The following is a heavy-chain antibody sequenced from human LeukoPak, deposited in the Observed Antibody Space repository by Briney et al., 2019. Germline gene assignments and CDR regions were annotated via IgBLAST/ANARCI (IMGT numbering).Heavy chain of an antibody. J-gene: IGHJ4*02. Sequence: SETLSLTCTVSGGSISSSSYHWGWIRQPPGKGLEWIGSIYYSGSTYYNPSLKSRVTISVDTSKNQFSLKLSSVTAADTAVYYCARLQCSSTSCYFDYWGQGTLVTVSS. CDR3: ARLQCSSTSCYFDY. CDR1: GGSISSSSYH. D-gene: IGHD2-2*01. V-gene: IGHV4-39*01. CDR2: IYYSGST.